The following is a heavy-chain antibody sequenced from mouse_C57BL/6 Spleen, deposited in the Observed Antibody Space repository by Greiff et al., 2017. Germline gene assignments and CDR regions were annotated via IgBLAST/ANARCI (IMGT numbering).Heavy chain of an antibody. CDR1: GFTFSSYG. D-gene: IGHD3-2*02. J-gene: IGHJ3*01. Sequence: EVKLMESGGDLVKPGGSLKLSCAASGFTFSSYGMSWVRQTPDKRLEWVATISSGGSYTYYPDSVKWRVTISRDNAKNTLYLQMSSLKSEDTAMYYCADSSGSWFAYWGQGTLVTVSA. V-gene: IGHV5-6*01. CDR2: ISSGGSYT. CDR3: ADSSGSWFAY.